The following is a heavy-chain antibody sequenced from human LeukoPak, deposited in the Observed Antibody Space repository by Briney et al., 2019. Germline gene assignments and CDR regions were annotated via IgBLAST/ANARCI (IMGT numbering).Heavy chain of an antibody. J-gene: IGHJ3*02. Sequence: GGSLRLSCAASGFTFSSFAMNWVRQAPGKGLEWVSGISGSDGATYYADSVKGRFTISRDNFKNTLDLQMNSLRAEDTAVYYCAKLGGRGIAARPNTFDIWGQGTMVTVSS. CDR3: AKLGGRGIAARPNTFDI. CDR1: GFTFSSFA. V-gene: IGHV3-23*01. CDR2: ISGSDGAT. D-gene: IGHD6-6*01.